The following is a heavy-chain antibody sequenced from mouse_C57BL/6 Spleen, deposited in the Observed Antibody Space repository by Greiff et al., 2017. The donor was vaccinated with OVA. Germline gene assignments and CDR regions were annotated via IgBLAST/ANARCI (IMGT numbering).Heavy chain of an antibody. Sequence: VQLQQSGPELVKPGASVKISCKASGYTFTDYYMNWVKQSHGKSLEWIGDINPNNGGTSYNQKFKGKATLTVDKSSSTAYMELRSLTSEDSAVYYCARRLLLYYFDYWGQGTTLTVSS. CDR1: GYTFTDYY. V-gene: IGHV1-26*01. D-gene: IGHD2-3*01. J-gene: IGHJ2*01. CDR2: INPNNGGT. CDR3: ARRLLLYYFDY.